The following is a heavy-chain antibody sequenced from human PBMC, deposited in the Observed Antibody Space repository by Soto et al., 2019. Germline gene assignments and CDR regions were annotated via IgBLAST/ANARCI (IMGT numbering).Heavy chain of an antibody. Sequence: QVQLVQSGAEVKKPGASVKVSCKASGYTFTGYYMHWVRQAPGQGLEWMGWINPNSGGTNYAQKFQGCVTMTRDTSISTAYMELSRLTSDDTAVYYCPRATGNPPSYGADYYYMDVWGKGNTVTVSS. D-gene: IGHD3-9*01. J-gene: IGHJ6*03. CDR1: GYTFTGYY. CDR3: PRATGNPPSYGADYYYMDV. V-gene: IGHV1-2*04. CDR2: INPNSGGT.